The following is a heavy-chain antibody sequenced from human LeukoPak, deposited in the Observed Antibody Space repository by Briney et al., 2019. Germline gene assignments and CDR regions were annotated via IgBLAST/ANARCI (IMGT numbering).Heavy chain of an antibody. J-gene: IGHJ4*02. CDR2: ISGSGGST. CDR3: AKDLRGSFVNY. CDR1: GFTFDDYG. Sequence: PGGSLRLSCAASGFTFDDYGMSWVRQAPGKGLEWVSAISGSGGSTYYADSVKGRFTISRDNSKNTLYLQMNSLRAEDTAVYYCAKDLRGSFVNYWGQGTLVTVSS. D-gene: IGHD1-26*01. V-gene: IGHV3-23*01.